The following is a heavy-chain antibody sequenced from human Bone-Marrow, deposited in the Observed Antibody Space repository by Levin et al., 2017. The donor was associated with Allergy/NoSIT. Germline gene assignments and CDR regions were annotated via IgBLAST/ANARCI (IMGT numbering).Heavy chain of an antibody. J-gene: IGHJ4*02. Sequence: PGGSLRLSCAASGFTFSSNVMSWVRQAPGKGLEWVSAISGSGGATYYADSVKGRFSISRDNSKNPLYLQMNSLRAEDTAVYYCAKGEMDAEMFKSIYYFEFWGQGTLVTVSS. V-gene: IGHV3-23*01. CDR2: ISGSGGAT. CDR1: GFTFSSNV. CDR3: AKGEMDAEMFKSIYYFEF. D-gene: IGHD5-24*01.